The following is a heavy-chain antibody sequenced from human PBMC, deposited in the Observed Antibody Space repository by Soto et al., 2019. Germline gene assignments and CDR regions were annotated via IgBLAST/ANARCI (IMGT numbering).Heavy chain of an antibody. CDR1: GNSITSSNW. D-gene: IGHD2-15*01. CDR3: ARAHAPTLPFDS. J-gene: IGHJ4*01. CDR2: IYHSGST. V-gene: IGHV4-4*01. Sequence: ETLSLTCAVSGNSITSSNWWSWVRQPPGKGLEWIAFIYHSGSTNFNPSLKSRVTISVDTSKNQFSLSLDSVTAADTAVYFCARAHAPTLPFDSWGQGTLVTVSS.